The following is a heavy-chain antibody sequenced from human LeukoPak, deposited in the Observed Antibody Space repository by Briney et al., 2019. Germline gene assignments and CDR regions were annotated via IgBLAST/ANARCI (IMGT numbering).Heavy chain of an antibody. CDR2: ITTSDGNT. J-gene: IGHJ4*02. V-gene: IGHV3-23*01. CDR1: GDSISSSH. Sequence: ETLSLTCAVSGDSISSSHWWSWVRQAPGKGLEWVSTITTSDGNTYYADSVKGRFTVSRDNSKNTLFLQMNSLRAEDTAVYYCAKDGGLWVSAHWGDSWGRGTLVTVS. D-gene: IGHD7-27*01. CDR3: AKDGGLWVSAHWGDS.